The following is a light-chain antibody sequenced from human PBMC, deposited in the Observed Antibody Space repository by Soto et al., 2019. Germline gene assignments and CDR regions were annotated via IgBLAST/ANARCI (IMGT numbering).Light chain of an antibody. V-gene: IGKV3-20*01. CDR3: QQYVTSPEWT. CDR1: QSVSSSY. CDR2: GTS. Sequence: IVLTHSPGTLSLSPWERATLSCRASQSVSSSYLAWYQQKPGQAPRLLIYGTSSRATGIPDRFSGSGSGTDFTLTISRLEPEDFAVYYCQQYVTSPEWTFGQGTKVDIK. J-gene: IGKJ1*01.